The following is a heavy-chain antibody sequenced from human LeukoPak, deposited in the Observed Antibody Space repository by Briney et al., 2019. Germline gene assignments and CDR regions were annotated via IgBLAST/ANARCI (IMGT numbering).Heavy chain of an antibody. Sequence: GGSLRLSCAVSGFTFSFYGMHWVRQAPGKGLEWVALIRYDGSDKFYADSVKGRFTISRDNAKNSLYLQMNSLRAEDTAVYYCARVSGGSTKFYYYYYMDVWGKGTTVTVSS. D-gene: IGHD2-2*01. V-gene: IGHV3-30*02. CDR3: ARVSGGSTKFYYYYYMDV. J-gene: IGHJ6*03. CDR1: GFTFSFYG. CDR2: IRYDGSDK.